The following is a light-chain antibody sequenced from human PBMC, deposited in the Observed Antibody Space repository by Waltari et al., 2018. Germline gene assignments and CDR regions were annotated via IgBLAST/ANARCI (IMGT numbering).Light chain of an antibody. J-gene: IGLJ2*01. CDR1: KLGDNY. CDR3: QAWDSSTGV. CDR2: QDS. Sequence: SYELTQPPSVSVSPGQTASITCSGDKLGDNYACWYQQKPGQSPVLVIYQDSKRPSGSPELFCGSNSGNTATLTISGTQAMDEADYYCQAWDSSTGVFGGGTKLTVL. V-gene: IGLV3-1*01.